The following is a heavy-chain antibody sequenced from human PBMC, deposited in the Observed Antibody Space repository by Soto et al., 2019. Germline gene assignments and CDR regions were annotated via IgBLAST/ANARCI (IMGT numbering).Heavy chain of an antibody. D-gene: IGHD5-18*01. Sequence: GASVKVSCKASGGTFSSYAISWVRQAPGQGLEWMGGIIPIFGTANYAQKFQGRVTITADESTSTAYMELSSLRSEDTAVYYCASYSDPTDGWPFDYCGQGTLVTFSS. CDR3: ASYSDPTDGWPFDY. CDR1: GGTFSSYA. CDR2: IIPIFGTA. V-gene: IGHV1-69*13. J-gene: IGHJ4*02.